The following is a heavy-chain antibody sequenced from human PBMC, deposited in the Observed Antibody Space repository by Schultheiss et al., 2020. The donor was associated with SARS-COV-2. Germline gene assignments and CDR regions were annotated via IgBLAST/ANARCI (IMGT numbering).Heavy chain of an antibody. D-gene: IGHD2-2*01. CDR1: GFTFSSYA. J-gene: IGHJ4*02. Sequence: GGSLRLSCAASGFTFSSYAMHWVRQAPGKGLEWVAVISYDGSNKYYADSVKGRFTISRDNSKNTLYLQMNSLRAEDTAVYYCATPSSTSRGYWGQGTLVTVSS. V-gene: IGHV3-30*07. CDR2: ISYDGSNK. CDR3: ATPSSTSRGY.